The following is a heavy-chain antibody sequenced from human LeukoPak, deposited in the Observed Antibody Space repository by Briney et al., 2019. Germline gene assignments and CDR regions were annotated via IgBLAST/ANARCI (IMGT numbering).Heavy chain of an antibody. CDR2: ISNSGGGT. V-gene: IGHV3-23*01. J-gene: IGHJ3*02. CDR1: GFTFSTYG. Sequence: PGGSLRLSCAASGFTFSTYGMTWVRQAPGKGLEWVSSISNSGGGTYYADSVKGRFTISRDNSQNTLYLQTNSLRAEDTAVYYCARRLQRGAFDIWGQGTMVTVSS. CDR3: ARRLQRGAFDI.